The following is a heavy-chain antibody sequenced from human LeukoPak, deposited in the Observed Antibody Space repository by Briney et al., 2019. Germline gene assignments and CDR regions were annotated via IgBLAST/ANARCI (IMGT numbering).Heavy chain of an antibody. CDR2: ISGSGGST. J-gene: IGHJ4*02. D-gene: IGHD6-19*01. CDR1: GFTFSSYA. V-gene: IGHV3-23*01. Sequence: RTGGSLRLSCAASGFTFSSYAMSWVRQAPGKGLEWVSAISGSGGSTYYAKPVKGRFTISRDNSRNTLYLQMNSLRAEDTAEYYCANHYSGGWSHFDYWGQGILVTVSS. CDR3: ANHYSGGWSHFDY.